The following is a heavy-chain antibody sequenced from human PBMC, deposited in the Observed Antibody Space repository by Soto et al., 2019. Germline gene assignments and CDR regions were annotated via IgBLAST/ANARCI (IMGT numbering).Heavy chain of an antibody. V-gene: IGHV3-23*01. Sequence: EVQLLESGGGLVQPGGSLRLSCAASGFTFSSYAMSWVRQAPGKGLEWGSAISGSGGSTYYADSVKGRFTISRDNSKNTLNLQMSSRSAEDTAVYYCAKDWGGVWGLCDYWGQGTLVTVSS. J-gene: IGHJ4*02. CDR3: AKDWGGVWGLCDY. CDR2: ISGSGGST. D-gene: IGHD3-16*01. CDR1: GFTFSSYA.